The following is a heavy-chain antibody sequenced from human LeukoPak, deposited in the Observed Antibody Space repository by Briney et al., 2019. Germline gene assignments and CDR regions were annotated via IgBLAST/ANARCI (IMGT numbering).Heavy chain of an antibody. CDR3: ARIRRNCSGGSCCTLDY. CDR1: GGTFSSYA. J-gene: IGHJ4*02. V-gene: IGHV1-69*05. D-gene: IGHD2-15*01. CDR2: IIPIFGTA. Sequence: VASVKVSCKASGGTFSSYAISWVRQAPGQGLEWMGGIIPIFGTANYAQKFQGRVTITTDESTSTAYMELSSLRSEDTAVYYCARIRRNCSGGSCCTLDYWGQGTLVTVSS.